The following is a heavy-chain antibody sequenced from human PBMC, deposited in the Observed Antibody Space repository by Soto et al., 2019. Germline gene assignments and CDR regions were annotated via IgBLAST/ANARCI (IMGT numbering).Heavy chain of an antibody. D-gene: IGHD2-15*01. CDR3: ARVPSVANYYYYYGLDV. V-gene: IGHV5-10-1*01. CDR1: GDSFTSYW. J-gene: IGHJ6*02. Sequence: GESLKISCKGFGDSFTSYWIRWVRQMPGKGLEWMGRIDPSASYTTYSPSFQCHVTISADKSISTAYLQWSSLKASDTAMYYWARVPSVANYYYYYGLDVWGQGTTVTVPS. CDR2: IDPSASYT.